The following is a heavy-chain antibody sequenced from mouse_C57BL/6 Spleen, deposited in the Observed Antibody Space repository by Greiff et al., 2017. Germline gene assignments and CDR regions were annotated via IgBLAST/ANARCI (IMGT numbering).Heavy chain of an antibody. D-gene: IGHD1-1*01. CDR2: IDPSDSGT. Sequence: QVQLQQPGAELVRPGSSVKLSCKASGYTFTSYWMHWVKERPIQGLEWIGNIDPSDSGTPYNQKFKDKATLTVAKYNSTAYMQLRRLTSEDSAVACCARGPRNYGSSMDYWGQGTSVTVSS. CDR1: GYTFTSYW. J-gene: IGHJ4*01. CDR3: ARGPRNYGSSMDY. V-gene: IGHV1-52*01.